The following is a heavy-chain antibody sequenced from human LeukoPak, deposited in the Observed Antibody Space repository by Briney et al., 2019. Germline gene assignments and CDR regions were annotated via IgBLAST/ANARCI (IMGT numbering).Heavy chain of an antibody. D-gene: IGHD1/OR15-1a*01. CDR3: ARSGEGEHTIDY. J-gene: IGHJ4*02. CDR2: IYYSGST. Sequence: PSETLSLTCTVSGGSISGSSYYWGWIRQPPGKGLEWIGSIYYSGSTYYNPSLKSRVTISVDTSKNQFSLKLSSVTAADTAVYYCARSGEGEHTIDYWGQGTLVTVSS. V-gene: IGHV4-39*01. CDR1: GGSISGSSYY.